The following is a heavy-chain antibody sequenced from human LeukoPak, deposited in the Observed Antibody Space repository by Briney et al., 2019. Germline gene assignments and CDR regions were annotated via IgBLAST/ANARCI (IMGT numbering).Heavy chain of an antibody. CDR2: ISSSGSTI. V-gene: IGHV3-48*03. J-gene: IGHJ6*03. Sequence: GGSLRLSCAASGFTFSSYEMNWVRQAPGRGLEWVSYISSSGSTIYYADSVKGRFTISRDNAKNSLYLQMNSLRAEDTAVYYCARAPSPYYYYYYMDVWGKGTTVTISS. CDR1: GFTFSSYE. CDR3: ARAPSPYYYYYYMDV.